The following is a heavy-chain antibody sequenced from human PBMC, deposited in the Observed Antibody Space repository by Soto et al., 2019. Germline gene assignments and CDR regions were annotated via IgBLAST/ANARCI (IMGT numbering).Heavy chain of an antibody. CDR3: AKGSRLAFVVY. CDR1: GCTLTNFY. V-gene: IGHV1-46*01. CDR2: INPNGGST. J-gene: IGHJ4*02. Sequence: ASVKVSCKASGCTLTNFYIHWVRQDPGQGLEWMGIINPNGGSTNYAHNFQGRVTITRDTSTSTVYMDLSSLRSEDTAVYYCAKGSRLAFVVYWGQGTLVTVSS. D-gene: IGHD2-21*01.